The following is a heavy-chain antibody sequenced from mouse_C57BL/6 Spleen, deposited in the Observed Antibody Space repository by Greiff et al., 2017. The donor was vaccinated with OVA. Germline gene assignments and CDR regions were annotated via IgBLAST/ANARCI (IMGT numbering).Heavy chain of an antibody. V-gene: IGHV2-3*01. D-gene: IGHD2-5*01. CDR3: AYYSNSLDWWFAY. CDR1: GFSFTSYG. Sequence: VKLMESGPGLVAPSPSLSITCTVSGFSFTSYGVSWVRQPPGKGLEWLGVIWGDGSTNYHSALISRLSISKYKAKSQVCLKQNSLQTDDTATYYCAYYSNSLDWWFAYWGQGTLVTVSA. CDR2: IWGDGST. J-gene: IGHJ3*01.